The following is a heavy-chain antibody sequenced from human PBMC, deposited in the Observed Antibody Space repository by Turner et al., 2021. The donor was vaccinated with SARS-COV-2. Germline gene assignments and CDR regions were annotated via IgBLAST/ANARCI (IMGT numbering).Heavy chain of an antibody. J-gene: IGHJ4*02. D-gene: IGHD6-13*01. Sequence: QVQLVQSGAEVKKPGSSVKVSCKASGGTFSTYAITWVRQAPGQGLGWMVGIIPIFGTANSAQKFQGRVTITADESTSTAYMELSSLRSEDTAVYYCARVGVGGSSWPKDFDYWGQGTLVTVSS. V-gene: IGHV1-69*01. CDR3: ARVGVGGSSWPKDFDY. CDR1: GGTFSTYA. CDR2: IIPIFGTA.